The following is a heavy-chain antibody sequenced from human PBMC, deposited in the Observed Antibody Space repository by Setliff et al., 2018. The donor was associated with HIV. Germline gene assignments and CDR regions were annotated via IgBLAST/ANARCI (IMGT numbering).Heavy chain of an antibody. J-gene: IGHJ4*02. CDR3: ARGRRSSGWYVYH. Sequence: SETLSLTCAVYGGSVSGHYWGWFRQPPGKGLEWIGEINHSGSTNYNPSLKRRVTISVDTSTNQFSLKLSSVTAADTAVYYCARGRRSSGWYVYHWGQGTLVTVSS. CDR1: GGSVSGHY. V-gene: IGHV4-34*01. CDR2: INHSGST. D-gene: IGHD6-19*01.